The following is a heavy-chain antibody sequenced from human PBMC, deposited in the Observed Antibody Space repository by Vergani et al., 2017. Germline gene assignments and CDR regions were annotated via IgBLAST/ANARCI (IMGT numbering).Heavy chain of an antibody. D-gene: IGHD3-16*02. J-gene: IGHJ3*02. Sequence: VQLVESGGGVVQPGRSLRLSCAASGFTFSSNYMSWVRQAPGKGLEWVSVIYSGGSTYYADSVKGRFTISRDNSKNTLYLQMNSLRAEDTAVYYCAIPFRELSEEAFDIWGQGTMVTVSS. CDR3: AIPFRELSEEAFDI. CDR1: GFTFSSNY. CDR2: IYSGGST. V-gene: IGHV3-66*01.